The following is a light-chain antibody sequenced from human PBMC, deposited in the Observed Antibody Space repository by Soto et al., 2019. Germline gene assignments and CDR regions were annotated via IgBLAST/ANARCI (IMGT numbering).Light chain of an antibody. V-gene: IGKV3-20*01. J-gene: IGKJ2*01. CDR2: GAS. CDR3: QQYGGSPYT. Sequence: EIVWTQSPGTLSLSPGYRATLSCRASQSVSSNNLAWYQQKPGQAPRLLIYGASNRATAIPDRFSGSGSGTDFTLTISRLEPEDFAIYYCQQYGGSPYTFGQGTKLEIK. CDR1: QSVSSNN.